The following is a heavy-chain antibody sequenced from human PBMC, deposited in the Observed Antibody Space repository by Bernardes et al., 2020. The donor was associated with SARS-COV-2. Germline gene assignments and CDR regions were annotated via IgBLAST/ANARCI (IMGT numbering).Heavy chain of an antibody. CDR2: INPNSGGT. J-gene: IGHJ6*02. CDR3: ARAGGNYRLYYYGMDV. V-gene: IGHV1-2*04. Sequence: ASWKDYCKASGYTFTGYYMHWVRQAPGQGLEWMGWINPNSGGTNYAQKFQGWVTMTRDTSISTAYMELSRLRSDDTAVYYCARAGGNYRLYYYGMDVWGQGTTVTVSS. CDR1: GYTFTGYY. D-gene: IGHD3-16*02.